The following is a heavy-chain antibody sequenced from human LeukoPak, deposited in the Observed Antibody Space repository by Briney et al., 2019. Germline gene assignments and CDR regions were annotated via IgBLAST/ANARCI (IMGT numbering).Heavy chain of an antibody. CDR3: ARKGLLGSGKPWFDP. J-gene: IGHJ5*02. CDR1: GYTFTSYD. CDR2: MNPNSGNT. Sequence: GASVTVSCKASGYTFTSYDINWVRQASGQGLELMGWMNPNSGNTASAQKFQGRVTMTTNTSISTAYMELTGLRSEDTAMYFCARKGLLGSGKPWFDPWGQGTLVTVSS. V-gene: IGHV1-8*01. D-gene: IGHD2-15*01.